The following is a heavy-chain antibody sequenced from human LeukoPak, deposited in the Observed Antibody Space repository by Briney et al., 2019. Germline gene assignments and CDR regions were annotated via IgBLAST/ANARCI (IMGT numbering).Heavy chain of an antibody. V-gene: IGHV4-34*01. D-gene: IGHD3-10*01. Sequence: SETLSLTCAVYGGSFSGYYWSWIRQPPGKGLEWIGEINHSGSTNYNPSLRSRVTIAVDTSKNQFSLKLSSVTAADTAVYYCARGLYGSESYYRYWGQGILVTVSS. CDR3: ARGLYGSESYYRY. J-gene: IGHJ4*02. CDR2: INHSGST. CDR1: GGSFSGYY.